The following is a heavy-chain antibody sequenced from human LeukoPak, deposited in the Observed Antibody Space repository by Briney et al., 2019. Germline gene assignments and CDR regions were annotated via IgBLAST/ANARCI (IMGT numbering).Heavy chain of an antibody. J-gene: IGHJ6*03. Sequence: PSETLTLTCTVSGGSISSYYWSWIRQPAGKGLEWIGRIYTSGSITYNPSLKSRVSMSVDTSKNQFSLKLSSVTAADTAVYYCARVRDSSSSKRYYYYYMDVWGKGTTVTVSS. CDR1: GGSISSYY. CDR3: ARVRDSSSSKRYYYYYMDV. D-gene: IGHD6-6*01. CDR2: IYTSGSI. V-gene: IGHV4-4*07.